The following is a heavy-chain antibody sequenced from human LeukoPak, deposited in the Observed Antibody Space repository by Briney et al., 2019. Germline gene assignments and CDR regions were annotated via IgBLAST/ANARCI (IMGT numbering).Heavy chain of an antibody. Sequence: SETLSLTCTVSGGSISSTTYYWGRIRRPPGKGLEWIGSIYYSGSTYYNPSLKGRVTVSVDTSKNQFSLNLSSVTAADTAVYYCVRGSTLRHYQYWGQGTLVTVSS. V-gene: IGHV4-39*01. CDR3: VRGSTLRHYQY. D-gene: IGHD3-16*01. CDR1: GGSISSTTYY. CDR2: IYYSGST. J-gene: IGHJ4*02.